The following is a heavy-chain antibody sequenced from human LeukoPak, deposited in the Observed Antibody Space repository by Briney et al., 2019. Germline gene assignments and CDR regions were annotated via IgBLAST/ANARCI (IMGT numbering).Heavy chain of an antibody. V-gene: IGHV4-61*02. J-gene: IGHJ6*03. Sequence: SETLSLTCTVSGGSIISDTYFWTWIRQPAGKGLEWIGRVSTSGSTYYNPSLKSRVTISVDTSKNQFSLKLSSVTAADTAVYYCARVVGYGSGSYYNVYYYYYMDVWGKGTTVTISS. CDR1: GGSIISDTYF. D-gene: IGHD3-10*01. CDR3: ARVVGYGSGSYYNVYYYYYMDV. CDR2: VSTSGST.